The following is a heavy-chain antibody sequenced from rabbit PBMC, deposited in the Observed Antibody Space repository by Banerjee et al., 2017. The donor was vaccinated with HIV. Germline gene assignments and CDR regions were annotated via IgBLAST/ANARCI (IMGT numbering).Heavy chain of an antibody. CDR1: GIDFSSYYY. V-gene: IGHV1S40*01. Sequence: VKPGGTLTLTCKASGIDFSSYYYMCWVRQAPGKGLELIACIYTSSGSTYYASWAKGRFTISKTSSTTVTLQMTSLTAADTATYFCARGNGVGSDYEGAFDPWGQGTLVTVS. D-gene: IGHD6-1*01. J-gene: IGHJ2*01. CDR3: ARGNGVGSDYEGAFDP. CDR2: IYTSSGST.